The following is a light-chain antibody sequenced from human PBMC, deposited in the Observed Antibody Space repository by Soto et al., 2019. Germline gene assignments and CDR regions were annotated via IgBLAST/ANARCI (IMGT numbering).Light chain of an antibody. CDR2: GAS. V-gene: IGKV1-12*01. J-gene: IGKJ5*01. CDR1: QDVGKW. Sequence: EIQMTQSPSSVSASVGDRVTITCRASQDVGKWLAWYQQKPGKAPTLLIHGASSLQSGVPSRYSGSGSGTDFTLTISSLQPEDFAPYYCQQANSFPITFGQGTRLAIK. CDR3: QQANSFPIT.